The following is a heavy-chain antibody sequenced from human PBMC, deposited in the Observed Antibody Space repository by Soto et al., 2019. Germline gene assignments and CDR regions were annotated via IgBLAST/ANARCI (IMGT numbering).Heavy chain of an antibody. J-gene: IGHJ3*02. Sequence: SETLSLTCTVSGGSISSGDYYWSWIRQPPGKGLEWIGYIYYSGSTNYNPSLKSRVTISVDTSKNQFSLKLSSVTAADTAVYYCARQWGTDAFDIWGQGTMVTVSS. CDR1: GGSISSGDYY. CDR3: ARQWGTDAFDI. V-gene: IGHV4-61*08. D-gene: IGHD2-8*01. CDR2: IYYSGST.